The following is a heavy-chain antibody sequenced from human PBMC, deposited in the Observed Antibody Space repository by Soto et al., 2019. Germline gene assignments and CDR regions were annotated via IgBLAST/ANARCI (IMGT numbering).Heavy chain of an antibody. CDR3: ARGQMYYYDSSGYYYYFDY. J-gene: IGHJ4*02. D-gene: IGHD3-22*01. Sequence: EVQLVESGGGLVKPGGSLRLSCAASGFTFSSYSMNWVRQAPGKGLERVSSISSSSSYIYYADSVKGRFTISRDNAKNSLYLQMNSLRAEDTAVYYCARGQMYYYDSSGYYYYFDYWGQGTLVTVSS. CDR1: GFTFSSYS. V-gene: IGHV3-21*01. CDR2: ISSSSSYI.